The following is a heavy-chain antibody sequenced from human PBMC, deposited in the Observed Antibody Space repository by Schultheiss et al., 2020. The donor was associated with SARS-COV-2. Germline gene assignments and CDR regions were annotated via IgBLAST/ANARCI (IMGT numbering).Heavy chain of an antibody. Sequence: GESLKISCAASGFTFSSYAMHWVRQAPGKGLEYVSAISGSGGSTYYADSVKGRFTISRDNSKNTLYLQMNSLRAEDTAVYYCAKGDTMIVVVITIDYWGQGTLVTVSS. D-gene: IGHD3-22*01. V-gene: IGHV3-23*01. CDR1: GFTFSSYA. J-gene: IGHJ4*02. CDR2: ISGSGGST. CDR3: AKGDTMIVVVITIDY.